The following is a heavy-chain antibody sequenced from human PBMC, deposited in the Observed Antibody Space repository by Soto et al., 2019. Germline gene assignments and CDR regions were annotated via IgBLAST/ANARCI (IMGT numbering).Heavy chain of an antibody. CDR3: ANEGELWFGKLFPYFDY. V-gene: IGHV3-30*18. Sequence: QVQLVESGGGVVQPGRSLRLSCAASGFTFSSYGMHWVRQAPGKGLEWVAVISYDGSNKYYADSVKGRFTISRDNSKNTLNLKMNSLIAEDTAVYYGANEGELWFGKLFPYFDYWGQGTLVTVSS. J-gene: IGHJ4*02. CDR1: GFTFSSYG. CDR2: ISYDGSNK. D-gene: IGHD3-10*01.